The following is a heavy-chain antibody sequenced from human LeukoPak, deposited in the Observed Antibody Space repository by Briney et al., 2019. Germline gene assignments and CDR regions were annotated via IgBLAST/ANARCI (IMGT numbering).Heavy chain of an antibody. CDR1: GGSFSGYY. V-gene: IGHV4-34*01. CDR3: ARGNLYGSGSYSYYFDY. J-gene: IGHJ4*02. D-gene: IGHD3-10*01. Sequence: SETLSLTCAVYGGSFSGYYWSWIRQPPGKGLEWIGEINHSGSTNYNPSLKSRVTISVDTSKNRFSLKLSSVTAADTAVYYCARGNLYGSGSYSYYFDYWGQGTLVTVSS. CDR2: INHSGST.